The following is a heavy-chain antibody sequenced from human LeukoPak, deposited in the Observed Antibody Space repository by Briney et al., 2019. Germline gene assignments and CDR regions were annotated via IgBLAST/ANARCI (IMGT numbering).Heavy chain of an antibody. CDR1: GFTFGDYA. J-gene: IGHJ4*02. V-gene: IGHV3-49*03. D-gene: IGHD6-19*01. Sequence: GRSLRLSCIASGFTFGDYAMSWFRRAPGKGLEWVGFIRSKIYGGTTEYAASVKGRFTISRVDSKSIAYLQMNSLKTEDTAVYYCTRDQYSSGWYDILFDYWGQGTLVTVSS. CDR2: IRSKIYGGTT. CDR3: TRDQYSSGWYDILFDY.